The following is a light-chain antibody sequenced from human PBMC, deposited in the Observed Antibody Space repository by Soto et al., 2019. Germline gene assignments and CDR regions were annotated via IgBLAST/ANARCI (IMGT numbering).Light chain of an antibody. J-gene: IGKJ2*01. CDR3: QQTFKTPHT. Sequence: DIQMTQSPTSLSASVGDSVTISCRASQSVSSYLNWYQQQPGEAPKLLISSASTLQIGVPSRFSGSGFGTDYTLTISSLQSADFATYYCQQTFKTPHTFGQGTKVDIK. V-gene: IGKV1-39*01. CDR1: QSVSSY. CDR2: SAS.